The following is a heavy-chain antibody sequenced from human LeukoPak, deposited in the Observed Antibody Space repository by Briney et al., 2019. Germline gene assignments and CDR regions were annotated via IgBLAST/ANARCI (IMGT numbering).Heavy chain of an antibody. D-gene: IGHD6-25*01. CDR1: GFTFSKAW. Sequence: PGRSLRLSCAASGFTFSKAWMSWVRQAPGKGLEWVGRIKSKTDGGTIDYAAPVKGRFTLSRDDSKNTVYLQMNSLKTEDTGVYYCSTGGKYYGMDVWGQGTTVTVSS. CDR3: STGGKYYGMDV. J-gene: IGHJ6*02. V-gene: IGHV3-15*01. CDR2: IKSKTDGGTI.